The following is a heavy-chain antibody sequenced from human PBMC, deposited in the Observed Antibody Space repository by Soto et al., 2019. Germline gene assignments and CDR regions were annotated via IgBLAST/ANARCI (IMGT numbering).Heavy chain of an antibody. J-gene: IGHJ4*02. CDR1: GFTFSNYA. D-gene: IGHD2-2*01. V-gene: IGHV3-64*01. Sequence: GGSLRLSCAASGFTFSNYAMHWVRQAPGKGLEYVSAISGDGTSTYYANSVKGRFTISRDNSKNTLYLQMGSLRAEDMAVYYCAARYCSRTSCFQFGYWGQGTPVTVSS. CDR3: AARYCSRTSCFQFGY. CDR2: ISGDGTST.